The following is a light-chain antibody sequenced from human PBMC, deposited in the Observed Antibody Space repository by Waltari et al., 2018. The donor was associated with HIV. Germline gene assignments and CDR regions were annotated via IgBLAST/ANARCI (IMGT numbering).Light chain of an antibody. CDR1: SSDDGGYNS. J-gene: IGLJ1*01. CDR2: NVS. V-gene: IGLV2-23*02. Sequence: QSALTQPASVSGSPGPSTTISCTGTSSDDGGYNSVSWYQQYPGKAPKLMIYNVSKRPSGVSNRFSGSKSGNTASLTISGLQAEDEADYYCCSYASTSTYVFGTGTKVTVL. CDR3: CSYASTSTYV.